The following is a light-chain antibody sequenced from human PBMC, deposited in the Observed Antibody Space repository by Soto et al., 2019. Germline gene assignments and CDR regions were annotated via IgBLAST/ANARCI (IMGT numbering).Light chain of an antibody. CDR3: QQLNSYPRGT. CDR1: QGISNF. J-gene: IGKJ2*02. V-gene: IGKV1-9*01. Sequence: DIPLTQSPSFLSASVGDRVTITCRASQGISNFLAWYQQKPGKAPKLLIYAASTLQSGVPSRFSGSGSGTEFTLTISSLQPEDFATYYCQQLNSYPRGTFGQGTKLEIK. CDR2: AAS.